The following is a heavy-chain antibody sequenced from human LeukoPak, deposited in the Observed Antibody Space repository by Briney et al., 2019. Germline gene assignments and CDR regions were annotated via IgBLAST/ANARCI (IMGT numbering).Heavy chain of an antibody. J-gene: IGHJ6*02. CDR3: ARVFGHYQLPNLGYYYGMDV. CDR1: GYTFTSYY. D-gene: IGHD2-2*01. CDR2: INPSGGST. Sequence: PGASVTVSCKASGYTFTSYYMHWVRQAPGQGLEWMGIINPSGGSTNYAQKFQGRVTMTRDTSTSTVYMELSSLRSEDTAVYYCARVFGHYQLPNLGYYYGMDVWGQGTTVTVSS. V-gene: IGHV1-46*01.